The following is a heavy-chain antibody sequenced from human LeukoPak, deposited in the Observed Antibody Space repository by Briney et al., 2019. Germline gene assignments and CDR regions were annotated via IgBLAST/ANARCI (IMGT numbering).Heavy chain of an antibody. J-gene: IGHJ6*03. Sequence: PGGSLRLSCAASGFTFSSYWMSWVRQAPGKGLEWIGSIYHSGSTYYNPSLKSRVTISVDRSKNQFSLKLSSVTAADTAVYYCARDPGADDDILTGYRYYYYYMDVWGKGTTVTISS. CDR2: IYHSGST. V-gene: IGHV4-4*02. CDR3: ARDPGADDDILTGYRYYYYYMDV. CDR1: GFTFSSYW. D-gene: IGHD3-9*01.